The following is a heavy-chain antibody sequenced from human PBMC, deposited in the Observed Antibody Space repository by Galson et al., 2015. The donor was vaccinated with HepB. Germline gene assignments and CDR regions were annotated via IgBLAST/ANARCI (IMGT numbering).Heavy chain of an antibody. V-gene: IGHV1-3*01. CDR1: GYTFTSYA. J-gene: IGHJ6*02. CDR2: INAGNGNT. CDR3: ARFRLKYCSGGSCYGYYGMDV. Sequence: SVKVSCKASGYTFTSYAMHWVRQAPGQRLEWMGWINAGNGNTKYSQKFQGRVTITRDTSASTAYMELSSLRSEDTAVYYCARFRLKYCSGGSCYGYYGMDVWGQGTTVTVSS. D-gene: IGHD2-15*01.